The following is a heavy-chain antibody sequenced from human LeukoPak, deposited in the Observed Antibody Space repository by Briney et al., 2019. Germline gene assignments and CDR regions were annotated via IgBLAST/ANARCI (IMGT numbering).Heavy chain of an antibody. CDR2: IKQDGSEK. D-gene: IGHD3-10*01. J-gene: IGHJ4*02. Sequence: GGSLRLSCAASGFTFSSYWMSWVRQAPGKGLEWVANIKQDGSEKYYVDSVKGRFTISRDNAKNSLYLQMNSLRAEDTAVYYCARDQNYGSGSYSPDFDYWGQGTLVTVSS. CDR3: ARDQNYGSGSYSPDFDY. CDR1: GFTFSSYW. V-gene: IGHV3-7*01.